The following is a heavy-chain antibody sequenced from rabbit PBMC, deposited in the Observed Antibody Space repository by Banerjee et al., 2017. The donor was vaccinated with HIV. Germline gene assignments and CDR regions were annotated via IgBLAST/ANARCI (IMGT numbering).Heavy chain of an antibody. CDR2: INTSTGTT. CDR1: GFSFNNNYV. Sequence: QEQLEESGGGLVKPEGSLTLTCTASGFSFNNNYVMCWVRQAPGKGLEWIACINTSTGTTRYASWVNGRFTISRSTSLNTVDLKMTSLTAADTATYFCARDGYAGHGYPNLRGPGTLVTVS. J-gene: IGHJ4*01. V-gene: IGHV1S43*01. D-gene: IGHD6-1*01. CDR3: ARDGYAGHGYPNL.